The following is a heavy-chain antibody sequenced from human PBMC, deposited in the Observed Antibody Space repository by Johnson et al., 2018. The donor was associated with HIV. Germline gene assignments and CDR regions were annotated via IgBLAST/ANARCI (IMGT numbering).Heavy chain of an antibody. CDR1: GFTFDDYA. CDR2: ISWNSGSI. CDR3: AKGFDSGSYWEGDAFDI. V-gene: IGHV3-9*01. Sequence: VQLVESGGGLVQPGRSLRLSCGASGFTFDDYAMHWVRQAQGKGLEWVSGISWNSGSIGYADSVKGRFTISRDNAKNSLYLQMNSLRAEDTALYYCAKGFDSGSYWEGDAFDIWGQGTMVTVSS. J-gene: IGHJ3*02. D-gene: IGHD1-26*01.